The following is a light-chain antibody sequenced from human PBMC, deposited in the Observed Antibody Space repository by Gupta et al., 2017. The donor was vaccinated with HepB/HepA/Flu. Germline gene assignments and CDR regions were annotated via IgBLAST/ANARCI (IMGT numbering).Light chain of an antibody. CDR1: QDISND. CDR3: QQYDNLPYT. CDR2: DAS. J-gene: IGKJ2*01. V-gene: IGKV1-33*01. Sequence: DIQMTQSLSSLSASVGDRVTITCQPSQDISNDLNWYQQKPGKAPKLLIYDASNLETGVQSRFSGSGSGTDFTFTISSLQPEDIATYYCQQYDNLPYTFGQGTKLEIK.